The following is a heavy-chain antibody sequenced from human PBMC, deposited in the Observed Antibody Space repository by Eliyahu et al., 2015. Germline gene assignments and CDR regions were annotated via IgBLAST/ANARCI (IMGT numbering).Heavy chain of an antibody. Sequence: QVQLVQSGAEVKKPGASVXVXCKASGYTXXGYYMHWVRQAPGQGLEWMGWINPNSGGTNYAQKFQGWVTMTRDTSISTAYMELSRLRSDDTAVYYCARDKRDSSPTPYYGMDVWGQGTTVTVSS. D-gene: IGHD6-13*01. V-gene: IGHV1-2*04. CDR2: INPNSGGT. CDR3: ARDKRDSSPTPYYGMDV. J-gene: IGHJ6*02. CDR1: GYTXXGYY.